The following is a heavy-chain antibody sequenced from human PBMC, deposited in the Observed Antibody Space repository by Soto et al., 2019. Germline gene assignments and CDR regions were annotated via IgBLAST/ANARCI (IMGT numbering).Heavy chain of an antibody. Sequence: GGSLRLSCAASGFTFSSYSMNWVRQAPGKGLEWVSSISSSSSYIYYADSVKGRFTISRDNAKNSLYLQMNSLRAEDTAVYYCARDLHSYSSGWYEPFDPWGQGTLVTVPS. CDR1: GFTFSSYS. J-gene: IGHJ5*02. CDR2: ISSSSSYI. V-gene: IGHV3-21*01. CDR3: ARDLHSYSSGWYEPFDP. D-gene: IGHD6-19*01.